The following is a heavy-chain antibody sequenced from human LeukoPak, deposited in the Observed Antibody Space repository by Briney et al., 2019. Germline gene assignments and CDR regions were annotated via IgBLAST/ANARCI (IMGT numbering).Heavy chain of an antibody. CDR3: ARGMGYYDSSGQKDRDI. CDR1: GGSFSGYY. J-gene: IGHJ3*02. CDR2: INHSGST. V-gene: IGHV4-34*01. D-gene: IGHD3-22*01. Sequence: SETLSLTCAVYGGSFSGYYWSWIRQPPGKGLEWIGEINHSGSTNYNPSLKSRVTISVDTSKNQFSLKLSSVTAADTAVYYCARGMGYYDSSGQKDRDIWGQGTMVTVSS.